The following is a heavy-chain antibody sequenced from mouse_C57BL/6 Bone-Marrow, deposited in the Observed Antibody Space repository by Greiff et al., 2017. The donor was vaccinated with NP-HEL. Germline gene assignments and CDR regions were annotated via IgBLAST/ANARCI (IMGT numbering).Heavy chain of an antibody. J-gene: IGHJ2*01. CDR1: GYTFTSYG. Sequence: LEESGAELARPGASVKLSCKASGYTFTSYGISWVKQRTGQGLEWIGEIYPRSGNTYYNEKFKGKATLTADKSSSTAYMELRSLTSEDSAVYFCAHYYGSSYVGYFDYWGQGTTLTVSS. CDR3: AHYYGSSYVGYFDY. CDR2: IYPRSGNT. V-gene: IGHV1-81*01. D-gene: IGHD1-1*01.